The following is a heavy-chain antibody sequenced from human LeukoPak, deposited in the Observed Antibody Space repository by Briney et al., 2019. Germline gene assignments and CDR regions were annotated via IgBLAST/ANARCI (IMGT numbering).Heavy chain of an antibody. Sequence: ASVKVSCKASGGTFSSYAISWVRQAPGQGLEWMGRIIPTLGIANYAQKFQGRVTITADKSTSTAYMELSSLRSEDTAVYYCARAIVVVTAITAFDIWGQGTMVTVSS. CDR3: ARAIVVVTAITAFDI. CDR1: GGTFSSYA. CDR2: IIPTLGIA. J-gene: IGHJ3*02. D-gene: IGHD2-21*02. V-gene: IGHV1-69*04.